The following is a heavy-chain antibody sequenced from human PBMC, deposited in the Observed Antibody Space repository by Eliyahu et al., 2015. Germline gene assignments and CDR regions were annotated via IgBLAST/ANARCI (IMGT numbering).Heavy chain of an antibody. CDR1: XFPXXNAW. D-gene: IGHD6-6*01. CDR2: IKSKTDGGTT. V-gene: IGHV3-15*01. J-gene: IGHJ4*02. CDR3: TTVEYSSSLFDY. Sequence: EVQLVESGGGLVXPGGXLRLSCXXSXFPXXNAWMCWVRQAPGKGLEWVGRIKSKTDGGTTDYAAPVKGRFTISRDDSKNTLYLQMNSLKTEDTAVYYCTTVEYSSSLFDYWGQGTLVTVSS.